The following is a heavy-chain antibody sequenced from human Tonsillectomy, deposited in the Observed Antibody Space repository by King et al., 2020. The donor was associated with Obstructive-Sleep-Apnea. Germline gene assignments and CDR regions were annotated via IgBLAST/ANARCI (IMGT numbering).Heavy chain of an antibody. Sequence: VQLVESGGDVVQPGGSLRLSCAASGFTFSSYGMHWVRQAPGKGLEWVAFIRYDGSNKYYADSVKGRFTISRDNSKNTLYLQMNSLRTEDTAVYYCAKQHPYGSGMYYFDYWGQGTLVTVPS. J-gene: IGHJ4*02. D-gene: IGHD3-10*01. CDR3: AKQHPYGSGMYYFDY. CDR1: GFTFSSYG. CDR2: IRYDGSNK. V-gene: IGHV3-30*02.